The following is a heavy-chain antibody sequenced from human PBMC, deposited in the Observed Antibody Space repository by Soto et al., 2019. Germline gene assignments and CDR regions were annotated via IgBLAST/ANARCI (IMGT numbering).Heavy chain of an antibody. CDR3: ARDPWAADY. CDR2: IYSGGST. CDR1: GFTVSTKY. Sequence: EVQLVESGGGLVQPGGSLRLSCAASGFTVSTKYMSWVRQAPGKGLEWVSVIYSGGSTFYADSVRGSFTIFRDNSKNTVNLQMNSLRAEDTAVYYCARDPWAADYWGQGTLVTVSS. J-gene: IGHJ4*02. D-gene: IGHD3-16*01. V-gene: IGHV3-66*01.